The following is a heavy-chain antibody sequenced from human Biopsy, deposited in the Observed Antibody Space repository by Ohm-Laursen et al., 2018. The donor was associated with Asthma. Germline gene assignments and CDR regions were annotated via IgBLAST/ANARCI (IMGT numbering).Heavy chain of an antibody. J-gene: IGHJ4*02. D-gene: IGHD2-15*01. Sequence: SDTLSLTCSVSGVSINSGNSYWSWIRQHPGKGLEWIGYVDHDGNTDYNPSLKSRLILSVDRSKNQFSLTLSSVTAADTAVYYCARRIVVPPGAIDYWGQGKPVTVSS. CDR2: VDHDGNT. V-gene: IGHV4-31*03. CDR1: GVSINSGNSY. CDR3: ARRIVVPPGAIDY.